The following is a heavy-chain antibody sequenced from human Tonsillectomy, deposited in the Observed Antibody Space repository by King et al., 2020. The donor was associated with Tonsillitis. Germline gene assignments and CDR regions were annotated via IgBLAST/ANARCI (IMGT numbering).Heavy chain of an antibody. V-gene: IGHV3-20*04. CDR3: ARDGDYYDSSGYRYDAFDI. D-gene: IGHD3-22*01. CDR1: GFTFGDYD. Sequence: VQLVQSGGGVVRPGGSLRLSCAASGFTFGDYDMSWVRQAPGKGLEWVSAINWSGGSTGYADSVKGRFTISRDNAKNSLYLQMKSLRAEDTALYYCARDGDYYDSSGYRYDAFDIWGQGTMVTVSS. CDR2: INWSGGST. J-gene: IGHJ3*02.